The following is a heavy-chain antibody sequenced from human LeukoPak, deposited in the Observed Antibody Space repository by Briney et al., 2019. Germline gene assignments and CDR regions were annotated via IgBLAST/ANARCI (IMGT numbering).Heavy chain of an antibody. V-gene: IGHV4-59*01. J-gene: IGHJ3*02. CDR1: GGSISSYY. Sequence: PSETLSLTCTVSGGSISSYYWSWIRQPPGKGLEWIGYIYYSGSTNCNPSLKSRVTISVDTSKNQFSLKLSSVTAADTAVYYCAGVSRITIFGVVADAFDIWGQGTMVTVSS. D-gene: IGHD3-3*01. CDR2: IYYSGST. CDR3: AGVSRITIFGVVADAFDI.